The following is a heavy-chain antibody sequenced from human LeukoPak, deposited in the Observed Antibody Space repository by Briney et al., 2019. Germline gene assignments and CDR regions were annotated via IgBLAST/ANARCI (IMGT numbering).Heavy chain of an antibody. J-gene: IGHJ4*02. Sequence: GGSLRLSYAASGFTFSNYWMTWVRQAPGKGLEWVANIKQDGTEKYYVDSVKGRFTISRDNAENSLYLQMNSLRAEDTAVYYCTRDTGCPGGTCYSFYDYWGQGTLVTVSS. CDR1: GFTFSNYW. V-gene: IGHV3-7*01. CDR3: TRDTGCPGGTCYSFYDY. D-gene: IGHD2-15*01. CDR2: IKQDGTEK.